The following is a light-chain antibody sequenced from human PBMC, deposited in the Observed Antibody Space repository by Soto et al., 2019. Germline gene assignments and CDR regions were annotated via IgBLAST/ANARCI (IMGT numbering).Light chain of an antibody. CDR3: QHYGDSLTWT. Sequence: EAVLTQSPGTLSLSPGDRATLSCRASQTVGSTFVAWYQQRPGQAPRLLIYSTSSSATGIPDRFTGAGSGTGFTLTISSLEPEAFALYYCQHYGDSLTWTFGQGTRVEIK. CDR2: STS. J-gene: IGKJ1*01. CDR1: QTVGSTF. V-gene: IGKV3-20*01.